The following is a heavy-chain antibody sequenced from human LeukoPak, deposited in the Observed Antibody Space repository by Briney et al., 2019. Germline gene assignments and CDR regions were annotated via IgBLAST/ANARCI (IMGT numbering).Heavy chain of an antibody. D-gene: IGHD3-3*01. Sequence: GGSLRLSCAASGFSFSSYSMTWVRQAPGKGLEWVSSIPAKRSYLYYADSVKGRFTISRDNAKNSVYLEMSSLTDEDTAVYYCARGGTFGVDRSDYWGQGTLVTVSS. CDR2: IPAKRSYL. J-gene: IGHJ4*02. CDR1: GFSFSSYS. CDR3: ARGGTFGVDRSDY. V-gene: IGHV3-21*01.